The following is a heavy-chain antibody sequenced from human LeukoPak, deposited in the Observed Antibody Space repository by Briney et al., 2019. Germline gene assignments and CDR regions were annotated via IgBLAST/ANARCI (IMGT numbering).Heavy chain of an antibody. D-gene: IGHD2-2*01. J-gene: IGHJ3*02. CDR1: GGFISTYY. Sequence: SETLSLPCTVSGGFISTYYWSWIRQPPGKGLEGIRNIYSSGSTNYTPSIKSRVTISVDTSKNQFSLKLSSVTAADTAVYYCAKSNVSGLVDIWGQGTMVTVSS. V-gene: IGHV4-59*12. CDR3: AKSNVSGLVDI. CDR2: IYSSGST.